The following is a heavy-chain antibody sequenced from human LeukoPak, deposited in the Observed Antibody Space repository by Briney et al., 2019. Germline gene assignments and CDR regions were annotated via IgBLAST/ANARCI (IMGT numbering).Heavy chain of an antibody. CDR3: VRWDIVVVGGGAFDI. CDR1: GGSISSGGYS. CDR2: IYHSGST. J-gene: IGHJ3*02. V-gene: IGHV4-30-2*01. Sequence: SETLSLTCAVSGGSISSGGYSWSWIRQPPGKGLEWIGYIYHSGSTYYNPSLKSRVTISVDRSKNQFSLKLSSVTAADTAVYYCVRWDIVVVGGGAFDIWGQGTMVTVSS. D-gene: IGHD2-15*01.